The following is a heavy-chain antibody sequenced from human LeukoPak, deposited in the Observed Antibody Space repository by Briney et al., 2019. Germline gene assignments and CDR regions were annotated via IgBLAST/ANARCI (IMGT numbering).Heavy chain of an antibody. CDR1: GFTFSSYA. J-gene: IGHJ1*01. CDR3: ARDGGDGYNYDEYFQH. CDR2: ISYDGSNK. Sequence: PGGSLRLSCAASGFTFSSYAMHWVRQAPGKGLEWVAVISYDGSNKYYADSVKGRLTISRDNSKNTLYLQMNSLRAEDTAVYYCARDGGDGYNYDEYFQHWGQGTLVTVSS. V-gene: IGHV3-30*04. D-gene: IGHD5-24*01.